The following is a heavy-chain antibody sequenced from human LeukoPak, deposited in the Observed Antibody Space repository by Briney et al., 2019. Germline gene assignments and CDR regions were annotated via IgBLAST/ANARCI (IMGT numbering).Heavy chain of an antibody. V-gene: IGHV3-7*03. CDR3: ARVMWQQLAPSDY. CDR2: INEDGSEK. Sequence: GGSLRLSCAASGFTLSGDWMNWVRPAPGKGVEGVANINEDGSEKYYVDSVKGRFTISRDNAKNSLYLHMDSLRAEDTAVYYCARVMWQQLAPSDYWGQGTLVTVSS. J-gene: IGHJ4*02. CDR1: GFTLSGDW. D-gene: IGHD6-13*01.